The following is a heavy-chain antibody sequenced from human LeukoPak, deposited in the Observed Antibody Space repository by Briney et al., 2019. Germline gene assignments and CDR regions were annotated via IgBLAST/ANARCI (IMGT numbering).Heavy chain of an antibody. CDR2: ISISSNYI. CDR3: ARGSRFGVVGRDAFDI. J-gene: IGHJ3*02. Sequence: GGSLRLSCAASGFTFSSYAMNWIRQAPGKGLEWVSSISISSNYIYYADSVKGRFTISRDNAKNSLYLQVNSLRAEDTAVYYCARGSRFGVVGRDAFDIWGQGTVVTVSS. D-gene: IGHD3-3*01. CDR1: GFTFSSYA. V-gene: IGHV3-21*01.